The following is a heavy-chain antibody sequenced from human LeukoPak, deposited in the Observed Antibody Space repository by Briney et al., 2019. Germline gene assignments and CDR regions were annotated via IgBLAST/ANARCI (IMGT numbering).Heavy chain of an antibody. CDR3: ARQGVGGYDAFDI. CDR1: GGSISSYY. J-gene: IGHJ3*02. V-gene: IGHV4-59*08. D-gene: IGHD5-12*01. CDR2: IYYSGST. Sequence: SETLSLTCTVSGGSISSYYWSWIRQPPGKGLEWIGYIYYSGSTNYNPSLKSRVTISVDTSKNQFSLKLSSVTAADTAVYYCARQGVGGYDAFDIWGQGTMVTVSS.